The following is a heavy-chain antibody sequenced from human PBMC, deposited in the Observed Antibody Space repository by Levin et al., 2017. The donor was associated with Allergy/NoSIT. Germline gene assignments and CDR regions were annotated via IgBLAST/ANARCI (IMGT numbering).Heavy chain of an antibody. V-gene: IGHV3-13*01. CDR1: GFTFSGYD. CDR2: IVPTGGT. CDR3: AREHGENGHWYFDL. J-gene: IGHJ2*01. Sequence: PGGSLRLSCAASGFTFSGYDMHWVRQATGKGLEWVSAIVPTGGTSYSGSVKGRFTISRENAKNSVYLQMNSLRAGDTAVYYCAREHGENGHWYFDLWGRGTLVTVSS. D-gene: IGHD3-10*01.